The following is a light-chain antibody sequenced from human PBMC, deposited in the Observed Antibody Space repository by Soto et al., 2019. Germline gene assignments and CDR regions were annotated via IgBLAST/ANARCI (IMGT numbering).Light chain of an antibody. J-gene: IGKJ2*01. V-gene: IGKV3-11*01. Sequence: EIVLTQSPATLSLSPGERATLSCRASQSVSSFLAWYQHKPGQPPRLLIYDVSHSAAGIPARFSGSGSGTDFTLTLSSLEPEHFAVYHCLQRTDWPPLHTFGQGTKLEIK. CDR1: QSVSSF. CDR3: LQRTDWPPLHT. CDR2: DVS.